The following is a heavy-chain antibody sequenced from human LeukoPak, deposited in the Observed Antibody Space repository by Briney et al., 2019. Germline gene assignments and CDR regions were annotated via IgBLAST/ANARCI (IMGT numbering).Heavy chain of an antibody. CDR1: GFTFSSYG. J-gene: IGHJ3*02. Sequence: GGSLRLSCAASGFTFSSYGMHWVRQAPGKGLEWVAVISYDGSNRYYADSVKGRFTISRDNSNNTLYLQMNSLRAEDTAVYYCARGPVTKFEIWGQGTILTVSS. CDR3: ARGPVTKFEI. V-gene: IGHV3-30*14. CDR2: ISYDGSNR. D-gene: IGHD4-17*01.